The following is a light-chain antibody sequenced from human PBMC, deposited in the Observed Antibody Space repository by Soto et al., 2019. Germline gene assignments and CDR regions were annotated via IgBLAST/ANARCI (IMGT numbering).Light chain of an antibody. Sequence: QSVLTQPPSVSGAPGQRVTISCTGSSSNIGAGYDVHWYQQLPGTAPKLLIYGNSNRPSGVPDRFSGSKSGTSASLAITGLQAEDGAYYYCQSYDSSLNVVFGGGTKVTVL. CDR1: SSNIGAGYD. CDR2: GNS. CDR3: QSYDSSLNVV. V-gene: IGLV1-40*01. J-gene: IGLJ2*01.